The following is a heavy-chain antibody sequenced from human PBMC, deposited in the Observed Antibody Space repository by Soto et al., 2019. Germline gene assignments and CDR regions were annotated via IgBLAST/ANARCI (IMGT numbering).Heavy chain of an antibody. CDR2: ISGSGTST. V-gene: IGHV3-23*01. Sequence: GGSLRLSCAASGFTFRNYAMSWVRQAPGKGLEWVSTISGSGTSTYYADSVKGRFTFSRDNSKNTLYLQMNSLRADDTAVYYCARGGAYYYDTSGYYYGPYFDYWGQGTLVTVSS. CDR3: ARGGAYYYDTSGYYYGPYFDY. CDR1: GFTFRNYA. D-gene: IGHD3-22*01. J-gene: IGHJ4*02.